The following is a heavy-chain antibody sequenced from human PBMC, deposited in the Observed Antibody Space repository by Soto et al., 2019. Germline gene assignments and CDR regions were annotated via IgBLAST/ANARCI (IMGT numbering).Heavy chain of an antibody. CDR2: IYYSGST. V-gene: IGHV4-39*01. CDR1: GGSISTTNYY. D-gene: IGHD3-16*01. CDR3: ARRIMLRPIDY. J-gene: IGHJ4*02. Sequence: QLQLQESGPGLVKPSETLSLTCTVSGGSISTTNYYWGWIRQPPGKGLEWIGSIYYSGSTYYNSSLKSLVTMSVDTSKNQFALKLSSVTAADTAVYYCARRIMLRPIDYWGQGTLVTVSS.